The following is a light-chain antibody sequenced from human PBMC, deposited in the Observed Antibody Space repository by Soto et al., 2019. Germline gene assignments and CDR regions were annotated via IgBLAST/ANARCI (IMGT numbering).Light chain of an antibody. CDR1: QSVSSSY. Sequence: EIVLTQSPATLSLSPGERATLSFSSSQSVSSSYLAWYQQKPGQAPRLLIYGASSRATGIPDRFSGSGSGTDFTLTISRLEPEDFAVYYCQQYGSSPLTFGGGTKVDIK. V-gene: IGKV3-20*01. J-gene: IGKJ4*01. CDR3: QQYGSSPLT. CDR2: GAS.